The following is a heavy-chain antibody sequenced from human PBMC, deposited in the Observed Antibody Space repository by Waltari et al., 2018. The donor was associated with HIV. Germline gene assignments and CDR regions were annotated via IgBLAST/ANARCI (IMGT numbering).Heavy chain of an antibody. CDR1: GYTLTELS. CDR3: ATGGGTTSIQLYDLDV. V-gene: IGHV1-24*01. Sequence: QVQLIQSGAEVKKPGASVKVSCKVFGYTLTELSMHWVGQAPGKGFEGMGGCVPEDDETIYVQKFQCRVTMTEDTSTDSAYRELSSLTSEDTAVYYCATGGGTTSIQLYDLDVWGQGTTVTVSS. CDR2: CVPEDDET. D-gene: IGHD1-26*01. J-gene: IGHJ6*02.